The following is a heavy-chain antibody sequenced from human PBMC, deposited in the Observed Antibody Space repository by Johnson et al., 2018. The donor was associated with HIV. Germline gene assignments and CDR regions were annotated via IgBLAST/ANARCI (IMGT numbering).Heavy chain of an antibody. V-gene: IGHV3-33*06. D-gene: IGHD3-16*01. J-gene: IGHJ3*02. Sequence: QVQLVESGGGVVQPGRSLRLSCAASGFPFSNYGMHWVRQAPGTGLERVSVIWFDGSSKYYADSVKGGFTISRDSTRNTLYMQMNSLSVEEPAVYYWAKCIWGCSLIVVFDIWGQGTMFTVSS. CDR3: AKCIWGCSLIVVFDI. CDR1: GFPFSNYG. CDR2: IWFDGSSK.